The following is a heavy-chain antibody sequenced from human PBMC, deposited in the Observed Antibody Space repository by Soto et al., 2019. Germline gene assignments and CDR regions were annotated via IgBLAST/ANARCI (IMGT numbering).Heavy chain of an antibody. J-gene: IGHJ4*02. CDR1: GGSISSSSYY. D-gene: IGHD3-16*01. Sequence: QLQLQESGPGLVKPSETLSLTCTVSGGSISSSSYYWGWIRQPPGKGLEWIGSIYYSGSTYYNPSLKXXVXIXXDTSKHQFSLTRSSVTAADTAGYYCASSIKEGGDYWGQGTLVTVSS. V-gene: IGHV4-39*01. CDR3: ASSIKEGGDY. CDR2: IYYSGST.